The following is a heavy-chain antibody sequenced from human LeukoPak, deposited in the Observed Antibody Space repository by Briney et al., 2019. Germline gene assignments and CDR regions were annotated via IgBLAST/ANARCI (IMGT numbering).Heavy chain of an antibody. Sequence: SETLSLTCTVSGYSINSGYTWGWIRQPPGKGLEWIGNIYHSGGTYYNPSLTSRVTISVDTSKNQCSLKLSSVTAADTAVYYCARESEGARIAVAGKTWFDPWGQGTLVTVSS. V-gene: IGHV4-38-2*02. CDR3: ARESEGARIAVAGKTWFDP. D-gene: IGHD6-19*01. CDR2: IYHSGGT. CDR1: GYSINSGYT. J-gene: IGHJ5*02.